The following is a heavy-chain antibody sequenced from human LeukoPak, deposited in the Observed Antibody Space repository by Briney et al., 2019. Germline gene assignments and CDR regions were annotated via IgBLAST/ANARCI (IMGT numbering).Heavy chain of an antibody. CDR3: ARDKVPGYS. J-gene: IGHJ4*02. D-gene: IGHD3-16*02. CDR2: INHSGST. CDR1: GGSFSGYY. Sequence: PSETLSLTCAVYGGSFSGYYWSWIRQPPGKGLEWIGEINHSGSTNYNPSLKSRVTISVDTSKNQVSLKLSSVTAAGTAVYYCARDKVPGYSWGQGTLVTVSS. V-gene: IGHV4-34*01.